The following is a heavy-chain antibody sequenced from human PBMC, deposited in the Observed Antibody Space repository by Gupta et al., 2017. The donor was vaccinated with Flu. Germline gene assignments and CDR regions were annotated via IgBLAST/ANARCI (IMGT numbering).Heavy chain of an antibody. CDR3: ARDTRGTTFDY. D-gene: IGHD3-10*01. V-gene: IGHV3-7*01. J-gene: IGHJ4*02. CDR1: GFTFSTYW. CDR2: IKEDGSEK. Sequence: EVQLVESGGGLVQPGGSLRLSCVVSGFTFSTYWMSWVRQAPGKGMEWVGQIKEDGSEKHYVDSVKGRFTISRDNVKNSVYLQMDSLRDEDTAVYYCARDTRGTTFDYWGQGTLVTVSS.